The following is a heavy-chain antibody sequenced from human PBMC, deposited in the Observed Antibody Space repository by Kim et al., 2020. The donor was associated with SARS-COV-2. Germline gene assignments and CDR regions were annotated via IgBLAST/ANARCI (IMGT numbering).Heavy chain of an antibody. CDR2: IRSKAYGGTT. Sequence: GGSLRLSCTASGFTFGDYAMSWFRQAPGKGLEWVGFIRSKAYGGTTEYAASVKGRFTISRDDSKSIAYLQMNSLKTEDTAVYYCTRDFPKWELPSGDWGQGTLVTVSS. CDR3: TRDFPKWELPSGD. CDR1: GFTFGDYA. V-gene: IGHV3-49*03. D-gene: IGHD1-26*01. J-gene: IGHJ1*01.